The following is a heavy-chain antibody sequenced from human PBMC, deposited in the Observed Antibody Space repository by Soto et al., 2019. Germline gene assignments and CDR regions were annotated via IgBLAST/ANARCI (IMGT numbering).Heavy chain of an antibody. J-gene: IGHJ4*02. CDR1: GFTFSSYA. D-gene: IGHD4-17*01. CDR3: AKDAGDYGDYAQGNY. CDR2: ISGSGGST. V-gene: IGHV3-23*01. Sequence: GGSLRLSCAASGFTFSSYAMSWVRQAPGKGLEWVSAISGSGGSTYYADSVKGRFTISRDNSKNMLYLQMNSLRAEDTAIYYCAKDAGDYGDYAQGNYWGQGTLVTVSS.